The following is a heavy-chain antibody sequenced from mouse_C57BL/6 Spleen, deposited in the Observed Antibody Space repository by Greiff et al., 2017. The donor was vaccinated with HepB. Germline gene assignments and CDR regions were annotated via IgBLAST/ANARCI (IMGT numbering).Heavy chain of an antibody. CDR1: GYSITSGYY. Sequence: EVQLVESGPGLVKPSQSLSLTCSVTGYSITSGYYWNWIRQFPGNKLEWMGYISYDGSNNYNPSLKNRISITRDTSKNQFFLKLNSVTTEDTATYYCARGALSWFAYWGQGTLVTVSA. CDR3: ARGALSWFAY. V-gene: IGHV3-6*01. CDR2: ISYDGSN. J-gene: IGHJ3*01.